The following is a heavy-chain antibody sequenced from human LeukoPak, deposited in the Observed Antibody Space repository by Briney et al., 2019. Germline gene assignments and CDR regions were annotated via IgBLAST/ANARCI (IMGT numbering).Heavy chain of an antibody. D-gene: IGHD3-22*01. CDR2: IIPIFGTA. CDR3: AKSGYYYGAHDY. CDR1: GGTFSSYA. Sequence: ASVKVSCKASGGTFSSYAISWVRQAPGQGLEWMGGIIPIFGTANYAQKFQGRVTITADESTSTAYMELSSLRSGDTAVYYCAKSGYYYGAHDYWGQGTLVTVSS. V-gene: IGHV1-69*01. J-gene: IGHJ4*02.